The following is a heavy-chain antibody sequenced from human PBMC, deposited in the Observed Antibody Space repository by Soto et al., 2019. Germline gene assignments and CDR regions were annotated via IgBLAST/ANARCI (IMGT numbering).Heavy chain of an antibody. J-gene: IGHJ6*02. CDR1: GFTFSSYG. CDR2: ISYDGSNK. CDR3: AREYYDILTGTYYYYYYGMDV. D-gene: IGHD3-9*01. V-gene: IGHV3-30*03. Sequence: QVQLVESGGGVVQPGRSLRLSCAASGFTFSSYGMHWVRQAPGKGLEWVAVISYDGSNKYYADSVKGRFTISRDNSKNTLYMQMHSLRAEDTAVYYCAREYYDILTGTYYYYYYGMDVWGQGTTVTVSS.